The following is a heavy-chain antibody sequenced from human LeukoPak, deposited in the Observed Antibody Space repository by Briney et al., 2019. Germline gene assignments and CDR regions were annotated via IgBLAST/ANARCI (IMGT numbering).Heavy chain of an antibody. CDR3: ARAETTVTSRGSYYFDY. CDR2: IYYSGST. J-gene: IGHJ4*02. Sequence: MPSQTLSLTCTVSGGSISSGGYYWSWIRQHPGKGLEWIGYIYYSGSTYYNPSLKSRVTISVDTSKNQFSLKLSSVTAADTAVYYCARAETTVTSRGSYYFDYWGQGTLVTVSS. CDR1: GGSISSGGYY. D-gene: IGHD4-17*01. V-gene: IGHV4-31*03.